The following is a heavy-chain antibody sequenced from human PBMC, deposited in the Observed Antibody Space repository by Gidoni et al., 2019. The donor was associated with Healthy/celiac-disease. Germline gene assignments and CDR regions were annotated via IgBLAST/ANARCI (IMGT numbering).Heavy chain of an antibody. J-gene: IGHJ6*03. D-gene: IGHD2-2*01. CDR2: INPNSGGT. CDR3: ASSCSSTSCPDYYYYMDV. Sequence: QVQLVQSGAEVKKPGASVKVSCKASGYTFTGYYMHWVRQAPGQGLEWMGWINPNSGGTNYAQKFQGRVTMTRDTSISTAYMELSRLRSDDTAVYYCASSCSSTSCPDYYYYMDVWGKGTTVTVSS. CDR1: GYTFTGYY. V-gene: IGHV1-2*02.